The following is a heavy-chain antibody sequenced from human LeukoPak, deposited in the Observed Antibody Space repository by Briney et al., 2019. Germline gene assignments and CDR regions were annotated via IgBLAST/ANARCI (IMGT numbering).Heavy chain of an antibody. D-gene: IGHD6-13*01. Sequence: PGGSLRLSCAASGFTFSSYSMNWVRQAPGKGLEWVSYISSSSSTIYYADSVKGRFTISRDNAKNSLYLQMNSLRAEDTAVYYCARDLRAQYPYSSSWYNYFDYWGQGTLVTVSS. CDR3: ARDLRAQYPYSSSWYNYFDY. J-gene: IGHJ4*02. CDR1: GFTFSSYS. V-gene: IGHV3-48*01. CDR2: ISSSSSTI.